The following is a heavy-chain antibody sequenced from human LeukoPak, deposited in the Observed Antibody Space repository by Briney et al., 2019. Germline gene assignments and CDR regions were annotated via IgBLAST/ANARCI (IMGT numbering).Heavy chain of an antibody. CDR3: ARGTSGDY. Sequence: PPETLSLTCTVSGASMSTYYWSWIRQPAGKGLEWIGRIFTTGSTEYHPSPLSRVTISLDKSKNQFPPNLNSVTGADTAVYYCARGTSGDYWGQGTLVTV. CDR1: GASMSTYY. D-gene: IGHD3-10*01. V-gene: IGHV4-4*07. J-gene: IGHJ4*02. CDR2: IFTTGST.